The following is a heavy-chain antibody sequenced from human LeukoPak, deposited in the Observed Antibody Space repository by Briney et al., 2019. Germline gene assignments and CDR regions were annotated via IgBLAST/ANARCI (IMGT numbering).Heavy chain of an antibody. D-gene: IGHD3-3*01. CDR3: ARSCRSGYYSGFDY. CDR1: GFSFDEYA. V-gene: IGHV3-9*01. J-gene: IGHJ4*02. Sequence: GGSLRLSCAASGFSFDEYAIHWVRQAPGKGLEWVSGISWNSVGIGYADSVKGRFTISRDNAKNSLYLQMNSLRAEDTALYYCARSCRSGYYSGFDYWGQGTLVTVYS. CDR2: ISWNSVGI.